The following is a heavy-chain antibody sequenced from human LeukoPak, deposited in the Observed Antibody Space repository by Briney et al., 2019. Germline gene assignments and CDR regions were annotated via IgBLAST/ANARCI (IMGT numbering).Heavy chain of an antibody. CDR1: GGTFSSYA. D-gene: IGHD3-10*01. CDR3: ARGVSGSECQD. V-gene: IGHV1-69*04. Sequence: SVKVSCKASGGTFSSYAISWVRQAPGQGLEWMGRIIPILGIANYTQKFQGRVTITADKSTSTAYMELSSLRSEDTAVYYCARGVSGSECQDWGQGTLVTVSS. J-gene: IGHJ4*02. CDR2: IIPILGIA.